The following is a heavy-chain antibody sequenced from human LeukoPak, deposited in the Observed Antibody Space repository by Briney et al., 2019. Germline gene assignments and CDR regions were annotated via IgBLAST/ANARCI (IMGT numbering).Heavy chain of an antibody. CDR2: IYSGGST. CDR3: ARDEGFAGFDP. V-gene: IGHV3-53*01. Sequence: GGSLRLSCAASGFTVTDNYMNWVRQSSGKGLEWVSVIYSGGSTYYADSEKGRFTISRDNSKNTLYLQMNSLRAEDTAVYYCARDEGFAGFDPWGQGTLVTVSS. J-gene: IGHJ5*02. CDR1: GFTVTDNY. D-gene: IGHD3-16*01.